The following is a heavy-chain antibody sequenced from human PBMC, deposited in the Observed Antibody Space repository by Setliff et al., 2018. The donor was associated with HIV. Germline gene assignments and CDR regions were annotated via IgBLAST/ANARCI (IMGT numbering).Heavy chain of an antibody. CDR1: GVSISNYY. Sequence: SETLSLTCEVSGVSISNYYWGWIRQPPGKGLEWIGNVYHTGSTYYNPSLKSRVTISVDTSKNQFSLKLSSVIAADTAVYYCARQPLYNDYDWRSYYFDYWGQGSLVTVSS. CDR3: ARQPLYNDYDWRSYYFDY. J-gene: IGHJ4*02. V-gene: IGHV4-38-2*01. D-gene: IGHD5-12*01. CDR2: VYHTGST.